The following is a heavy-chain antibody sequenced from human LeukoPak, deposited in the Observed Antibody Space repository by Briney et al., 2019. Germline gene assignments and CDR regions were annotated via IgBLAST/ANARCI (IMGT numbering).Heavy chain of an antibody. CDR2: IVVGSGNT. J-gene: IGHJ6*02. V-gene: IGHV1-58*01. D-gene: IGHD6-25*01. CDR1: GFTFTSSA. CDR3: AADLGGSYYGMDV. Sequence: GTSVKVSCKASGFTFTSSAVQWVRQARGQRLEWIGWIVVGSGNTNYAQKFQERVTITRDMSTSTAYMGLSSLRSEDTAMYYCAADLGGSYYGMDVWGQGTTVTVSS.